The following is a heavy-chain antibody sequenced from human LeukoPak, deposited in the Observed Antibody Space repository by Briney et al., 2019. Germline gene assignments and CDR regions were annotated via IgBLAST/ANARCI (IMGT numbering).Heavy chain of an antibody. Sequence: NTSETLSLTCTVSGYSISSGYYWSWIRQPPGKGLEWIGEINHSGSTNYNPSLKSRVTISVDTSENQFSLKLSSVTAADTAVYYCARGGVEMATIVRCFDYWGQGTLVTVSS. CDR3: ARGGVEMATIVRCFDY. V-gene: IGHV4-38-2*02. CDR2: INHSGST. J-gene: IGHJ4*02. D-gene: IGHD5-24*01. CDR1: GYSISSGYY.